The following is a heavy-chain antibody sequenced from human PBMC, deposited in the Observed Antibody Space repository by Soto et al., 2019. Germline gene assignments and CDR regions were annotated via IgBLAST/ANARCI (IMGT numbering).Heavy chain of an antibody. J-gene: IGHJ6*01. CDR2: IYPGDSDT. V-gene: IGHV5-51*01. CDR3: AIQTGNFRSCYCAIGV. Sequence: GESLKISCKGSGYTFTDYWIGWVRQLPGKGLEWMGFIYPGDSDTRYSPSFQGHVTITVDKSTSTAYLRWNTLKTSDTAMYHCAIQTGNFRSCYCAIGVWETGNTVAVSS. CDR1: GYTFTDYW.